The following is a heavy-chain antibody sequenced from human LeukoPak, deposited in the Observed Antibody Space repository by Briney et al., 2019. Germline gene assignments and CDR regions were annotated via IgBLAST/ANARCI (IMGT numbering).Heavy chain of an antibody. Sequence: GRSLRLSCAASGFTFSSYGMHWVRPAPGKGLEWVAVISYDGSNKYYADSVKGRFTIPRDNSKNTMYLQMNSLRAEDTAVYYCAKDLYGDYGGGDFDYWGQGTLVTVSS. CDR1: GFTFSSYG. CDR2: ISYDGSNK. V-gene: IGHV3-30*18. CDR3: AKDLYGDYGGGDFDY. J-gene: IGHJ4*02. D-gene: IGHD4-17*01.